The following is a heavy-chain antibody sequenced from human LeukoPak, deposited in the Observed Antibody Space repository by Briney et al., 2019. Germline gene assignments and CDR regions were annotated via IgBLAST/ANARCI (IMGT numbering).Heavy chain of an antibody. CDR1: GGSVSSGRYH. Sequence: SETLSLTCTVSGGSVSSGRYHWSWIRQPPGKGLEWIGYIYYSGSTNYNPSLESRVTMSVDTSKNQFSLKLRSVTAADTAVYCCARHRRIFGVVALYAFDIWGQGTMVTVSS. CDR2: IYYSGST. J-gene: IGHJ3*02. D-gene: IGHD3-3*01. V-gene: IGHV4-61*01. CDR3: ARHRRIFGVVALYAFDI.